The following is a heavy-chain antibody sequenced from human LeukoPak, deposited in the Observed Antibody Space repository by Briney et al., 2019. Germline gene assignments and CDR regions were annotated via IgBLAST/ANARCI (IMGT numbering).Heavy chain of an antibody. V-gene: IGHV3-13*01. J-gene: IGHJ4*02. CDR1: GFTFSSYD. Sequence: GGSLRLSCAAPGFTFSSYDMHWVRQATGKGLEWVSAIGTAGDTYYPGSVKGRFTISRENAKNSLYLQMNSLRAGGTAVYYCARARSGYYGGDPYYFDYWGQGTLVTVSS. CDR3: ARARSGYYGGDPYYFDY. D-gene: IGHD3-22*01. CDR2: IGTAGDT.